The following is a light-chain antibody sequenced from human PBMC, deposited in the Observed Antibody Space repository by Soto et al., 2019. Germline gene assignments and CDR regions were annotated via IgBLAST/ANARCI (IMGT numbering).Light chain of an antibody. V-gene: IGKV3-20*01. CDR1: QGVSSAN. CDR2: GAS. CDR3: HQYDSSPLT. J-gene: IGKJ4*01. Sequence: EIVLTQSPGTLSLSPGERATLSCRAGQGVSSANLAWYQQKPGQAPRLIIYGASSRATGIPDRFSGSGSGTDFTLTISRLEPEDFAVYYCHQYDSSPLTFGGGTKVEIK.